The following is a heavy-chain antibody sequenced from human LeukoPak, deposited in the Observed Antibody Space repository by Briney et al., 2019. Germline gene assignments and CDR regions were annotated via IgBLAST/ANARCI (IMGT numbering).Heavy chain of an antibody. Sequence: GGPLRLSCAASGVTFSSYGMHWVRQAPGKGLEWVALISSDGNDKLYGDSVKGRFTISRDDSKSTLYLQMNSLRAEDTAVYYCTTKVIRGNSGDDYDDWGQGTLVTVSS. V-gene: IGHV3-30*03. CDR3: TTKVIRGNSGDDYDD. D-gene: IGHD5-12*01. CDR2: ISSDGNDK. J-gene: IGHJ4*02. CDR1: GVTFSSYG.